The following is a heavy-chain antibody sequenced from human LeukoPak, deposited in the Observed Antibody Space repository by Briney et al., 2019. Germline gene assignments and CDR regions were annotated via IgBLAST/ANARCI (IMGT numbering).Heavy chain of an antibody. Sequence: GGSLRLSCAASGFTFSSYAMSWVRQAPGKGLEWVSAISGSGGSTYYADSVKGRFTISRDNSKNTLYLQMNSLRAEDTAVYYCARASGYSYGNFDYWGQGTLVTVSS. CDR2: ISGSGGST. CDR1: GFTFSSYA. D-gene: IGHD5-18*01. J-gene: IGHJ4*02. V-gene: IGHV3-23*01. CDR3: ARASGYSYGNFDY.